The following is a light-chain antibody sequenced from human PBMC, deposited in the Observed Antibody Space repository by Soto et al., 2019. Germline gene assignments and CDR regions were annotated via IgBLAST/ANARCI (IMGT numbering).Light chain of an antibody. J-gene: IGLJ7*02. CDR1: SGHSSYA. CDR3: PPWGSGNVA. CDR2: LNSDGSH. V-gene: IGLV4-69*01. Sequence: QSVLTQSPSASASLGASVKLTCTLSSGHSSYAIAWHQQQPEKGPRYLMKLNSDGSHSKGDGIPDRFSGSSSGAERYLTISSLPSEDEADYHSPPWGSGNVALGGRTQLAAL.